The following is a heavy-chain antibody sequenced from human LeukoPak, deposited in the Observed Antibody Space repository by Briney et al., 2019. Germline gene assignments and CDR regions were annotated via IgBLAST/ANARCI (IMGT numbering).Heavy chain of an antibody. CDR1: GGSISSSSYY. CDR3: ASGMTTVTTGFDY. Sequence: SETLSLTCTVSGGSISSSSYYWGWIRQPPGKGLEWIGYIYHSGSTYYNPSLKSRVTISVDRSKNQFSLKLSSVTAADTAVYYCASGMTTVTTGFDYWGQGTLVTVSS. J-gene: IGHJ4*02. V-gene: IGHV4-39*07. CDR2: IYHSGST. D-gene: IGHD4-17*01.